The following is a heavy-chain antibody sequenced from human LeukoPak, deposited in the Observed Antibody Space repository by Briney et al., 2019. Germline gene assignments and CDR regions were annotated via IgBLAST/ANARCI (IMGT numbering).Heavy chain of an antibody. CDR2: ISTTGTTM. Sequence: PGGSLRLSCAASGFTFSAYEMNWVRQAPGKGLEWVSYISTTGTTMYYADSVKGRFTISRDNAKNSLYLQMHSLRVEDTAFYYCARETGDSVDYWGQGTLVTVSS. J-gene: IGHJ4*02. CDR1: GFTFSAYE. D-gene: IGHD7-27*01. CDR3: ARETGDSVDY. V-gene: IGHV3-48*03.